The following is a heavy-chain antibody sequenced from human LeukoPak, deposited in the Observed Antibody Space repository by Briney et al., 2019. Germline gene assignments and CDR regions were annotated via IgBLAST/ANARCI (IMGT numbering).Heavy chain of an antibody. CDR2: INPNSGGT. Sequence: ASVKVSCKASGYNFGDYYMHWVRQAPGQGLEWMGWINPNSGGTNYAQKFQGRVTMTRDKSIRTAYMELSRLTSDDTAVYYCARNIWFGESADAFDIWGQGTMVTVSS. D-gene: IGHD3-10*01. J-gene: IGHJ3*02. V-gene: IGHV1-2*02. CDR3: ARNIWFGESADAFDI. CDR1: GYNFGDYY.